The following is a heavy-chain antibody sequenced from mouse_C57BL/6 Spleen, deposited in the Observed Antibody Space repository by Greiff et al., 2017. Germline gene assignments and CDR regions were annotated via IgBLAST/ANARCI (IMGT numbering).Heavy chain of an antibody. CDR1: GYTFTSYW. V-gene: IGHV1-61*01. CDR2: IYPSDSET. CDR3: TIRLRGYYAMDY. D-gene: IGHD2-4*01. J-gene: IGHJ4*01. Sequence: QVQLQQPGAELVRPGSSVKLSCKASGYTFTSYWMDWVKQRPGQGLEWIGNIYPSDSETHYNQKFKDKATLTVDKSSSTAYMQLSSLTSEDSAVYDCTIRLRGYYAMDYWGQGTSVTVSS.